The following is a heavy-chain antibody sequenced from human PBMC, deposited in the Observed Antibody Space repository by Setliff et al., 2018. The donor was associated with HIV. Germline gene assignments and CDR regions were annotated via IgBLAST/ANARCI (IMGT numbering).Heavy chain of an antibody. CDR2: ISWNSGST. J-gene: IGHJ4*02. Sequence: GGSLRLSCAASGFTFDDFAMHWVRLAPGKGLEWVSGISWNSGSTGYADSVRGRFTISRDNAKNSLYLQMNSLRAEDTALYYRAKDHGLVPLGEFDYWGQGTLVTVSS. V-gene: IGHV3-9*01. CDR3: AKDHGLVPLGEFDY. CDR1: GFTFDDFA. D-gene: IGHD3-16*01.